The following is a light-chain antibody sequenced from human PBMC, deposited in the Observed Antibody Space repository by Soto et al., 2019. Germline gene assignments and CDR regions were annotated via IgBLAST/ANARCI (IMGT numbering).Light chain of an antibody. CDR3: VSYATSTTLYV. Sequence: QSALTQPAPVSGSPGQSITISCTATSSDVGSFNYVSWYQHHPGKAPKLMIYEVTSRPSGVSNRFSGSKSGNTASLTISGLQAEDEADYYCVSYATSTTLYVFGSGTK. CDR1: SSDVGSFNY. J-gene: IGLJ1*01. CDR2: EVT. V-gene: IGLV2-14*01.